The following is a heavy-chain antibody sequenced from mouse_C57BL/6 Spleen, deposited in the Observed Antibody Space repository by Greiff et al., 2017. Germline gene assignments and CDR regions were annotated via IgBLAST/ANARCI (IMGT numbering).Heavy chain of an antibody. CDR1: GYAFSSYW. J-gene: IGHJ2*01. Sequence: VQLQQSGAELVKPGASVKISCKASGYAFSSYWMNWVKQRPGKGLEWIGPIYPGDGDTNYNGTFKGKATLAADKSSSAAYMQLSSMSSEDSAVYFCGYSSSYDYFDYWGQGTTLTVSS. CDR2: IYPGDGDT. D-gene: IGHD1-1*01. V-gene: IGHV1-80*01. CDR3: GYSSSYDYFDY.